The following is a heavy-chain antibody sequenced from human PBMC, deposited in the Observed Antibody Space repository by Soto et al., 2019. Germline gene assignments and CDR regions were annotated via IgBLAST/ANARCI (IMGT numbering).Heavy chain of an antibody. J-gene: IGHJ4*02. D-gene: IGHD6-19*01. V-gene: IGHV3-7*05. CDR3: ARGYSSGWYGLSRVSFDY. CDR1: GFTLSSYW. CDR2: IKQDGSEK. Sequence: GGSLRLSCAASGFTLSSYWMSWVRQAPGKGLEWVANIKQDGSEKYYVDSVKGRFTVSRDNAKNSLYLEMNSLRAEDTAVYYCARGYSSGWYGLSRVSFDYWGQGTLVTVSS.